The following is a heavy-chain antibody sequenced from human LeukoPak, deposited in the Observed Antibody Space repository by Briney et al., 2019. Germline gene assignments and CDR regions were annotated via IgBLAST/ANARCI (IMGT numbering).Heavy chain of an antibody. D-gene: IGHD3-10*01. V-gene: IGHV3-11*04. CDR3: AKDSVWFGETNPFDY. J-gene: IGHJ4*02. Sequence: GGSLRLSCAASGFTFSDYYMSWIRQAPGKGLEWVSYISSSGSTIYYADSVKGRFTISRDNAKNSLYLQMNSLRAEDTAVYYCAKDSVWFGETNPFDYWGQGTLVTVSS. CDR1: GFTFSDYY. CDR2: ISSSGSTI.